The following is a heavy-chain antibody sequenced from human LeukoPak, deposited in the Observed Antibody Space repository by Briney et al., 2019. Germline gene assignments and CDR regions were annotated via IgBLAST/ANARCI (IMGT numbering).Heavy chain of an antibody. V-gene: IGHV3-21*01. Sequence: GGSLRLSCAASGFTFSSYSMNWVRQAPGKGLEWVSSISSSSSYIYYADSVKGRFTISRDNAKNSLYLQMNSLRAEDTAVYYCARDVLRYFDWLPDAFDIWGQGTMVTVSS. CDR2: ISSSSSYI. CDR3: ARDVLRYFDWLPDAFDI. D-gene: IGHD3-9*01. CDR1: GFTFSSYS. J-gene: IGHJ3*02.